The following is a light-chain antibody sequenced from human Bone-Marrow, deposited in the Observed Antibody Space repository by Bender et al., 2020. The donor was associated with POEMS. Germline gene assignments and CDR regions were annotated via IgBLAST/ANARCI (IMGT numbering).Light chain of an antibody. CDR3: SAWDDSLGGWV. CDR2: GNT. J-gene: IGLJ3*02. V-gene: IGLV1-50*01. CDR1: RSNIGSKFA. Sequence: QSVLTQPPSVSGAPGQTVTISCTGTRSNIGSKFAVHWYQQLPGTAPKLLIYGNTNRLSGVPDRFSASKSGTSASLAISELQSEDEALYYCSAWDDSLGGWVFGGGTKLTVL.